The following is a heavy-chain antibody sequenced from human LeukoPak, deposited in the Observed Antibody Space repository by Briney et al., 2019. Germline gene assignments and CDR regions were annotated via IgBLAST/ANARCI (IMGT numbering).Heavy chain of an antibody. J-gene: IGHJ4*02. Sequence: GGSLRLSCAASGFTFSNYGMHWVRQAPGKGLEWVAVIWFHGTNKYYADSVRGRFTISRDNSKNTLYLQMSSLRAEDTAVYYCARDRGVAAHLDYWGQGTLVTVSS. CDR1: GFTFSNYG. CDR3: ARDRGVAAHLDY. D-gene: IGHD5-12*01. CDR2: IWFHGTNK. V-gene: IGHV3-33*01.